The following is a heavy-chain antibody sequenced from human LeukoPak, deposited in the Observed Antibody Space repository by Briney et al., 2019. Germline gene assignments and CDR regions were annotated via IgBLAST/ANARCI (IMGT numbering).Heavy chain of an antibody. J-gene: IGHJ3*02. Sequence: GGSLRLSCAAPGFTFSTYWMTWVRQAPGKGLEWVANIRQDGSEKFYVDSVKGRFTISRDNAKNSLYLQLNSLRAEDTAVYYCARDSSPRDGYDAFDIWGQGTMVTVSS. CDR3: ARDSSPRDGYDAFDI. D-gene: IGHD2-15*01. CDR1: GFTFSTYW. V-gene: IGHV3-7*01. CDR2: IRQDGSEK.